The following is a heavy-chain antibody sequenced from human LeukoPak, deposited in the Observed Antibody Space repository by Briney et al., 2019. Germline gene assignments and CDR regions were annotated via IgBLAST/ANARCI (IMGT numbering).Heavy chain of an antibody. V-gene: IGHV3-21*01. J-gene: IGHJ4*02. CDR3: ARLGYCSSTSCYRQFDY. CDR1: GFTFSSYS. Sequence: GGSLRLSCAASGFTFSSYSMNWVRQAPGKGLEWVSSISSSSSYIYYADSVKGRFTIPRDNAKNSLYLQMNSLRAEDTAVYYCARLGYCSSTSCYRQFDYWGQGTLVTVSS. CDR2: ISSSSSYI. D-gene: IGHD2-2*02.